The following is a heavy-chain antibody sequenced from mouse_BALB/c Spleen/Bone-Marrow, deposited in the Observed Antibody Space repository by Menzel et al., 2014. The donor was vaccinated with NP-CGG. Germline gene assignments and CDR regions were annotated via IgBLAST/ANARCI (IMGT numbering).Heavy chain of an antibody. CDR1: GFPLTDCG. J-gene: IGHJ4*01. CDR3: AKHTTVVPPPMDY. CDR2: IWGGGST. V-gene: IGHV2-6-5*01. Sequence: VKLVESGPGLVAPSQSLSITCTVSGFPLTDCGVSWIRQPPGKGLEWLGVIWGGGSTYYNSALKSRLSTSKDNSKSQVFLKMNSLQTDDTAMYYCAKHTTVVPPPMDYWGQGTSVTVSS. D-gene: IGHD1-1*01.